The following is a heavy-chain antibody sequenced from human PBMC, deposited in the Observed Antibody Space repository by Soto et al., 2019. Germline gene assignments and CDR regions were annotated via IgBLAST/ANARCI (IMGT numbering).Heavy chain of an antibody. V-gene: IGHV4-30-2*01. CDR2: INHSGST. D-gene: IGHD3-10*01. J-gene: IGHJ6*02. CDR3: ARRSGSHLYYGMDV. Sequence: SETLSLTCAVSGGSISSGGYSWSWIRQPPGKGLEWIGYINHSGSTYYNPSLKSRVTISVDRSKNQFSLKLSSVTAADTAVYYWARRSGSHLYYGMDVWGQGTTVTVPS. CDR1: GGSISSGGYS.